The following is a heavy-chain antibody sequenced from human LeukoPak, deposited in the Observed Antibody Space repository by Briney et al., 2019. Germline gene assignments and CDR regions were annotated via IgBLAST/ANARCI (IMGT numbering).Heavy chain of an antibody. Sequence: GESLKISCKGSGYSFTSYWIGWVRQMPGKGLEWMGIIYPGDSDTRYSPSFQGQVTISADKSISTAYLQWSSLKASDTAMYYCARRGYCSSTSRYKDHWFDPWGQGTLVTVSS. CDR3: ARRGYCSSTSRYKDHWFDP. CDR2: IYPGDSDT. J-gene: IGHJ5*02. V-gene: IGHV5-51*01. D-gene: IGHD2-2*02. CDR1: GYSFTSYW.